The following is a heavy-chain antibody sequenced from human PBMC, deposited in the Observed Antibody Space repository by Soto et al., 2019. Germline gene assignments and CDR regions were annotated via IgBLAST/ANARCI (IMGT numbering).Heavy chain of an antibody. Sequence: QVQLVQSGAEVKKPGASVKVSCKASGYTFTSYGISWVRQAPGQGLEWMGWISAYNGNTNYAQKLQGRVTMTTDTSTSTAYMELRSLRSDDTAVYYCARDRLLYCSGGSCYPFDCRGQGTLVTVSS. D-gene: IGHD2-15*01. J-gene: IGHJ4*02. CDR1: GYTFTSYG. CDR2: ISAYNGNT. V-gene: IGHV1-18*01. CDR3: ARDRLLYCSGGSCYPFDC.